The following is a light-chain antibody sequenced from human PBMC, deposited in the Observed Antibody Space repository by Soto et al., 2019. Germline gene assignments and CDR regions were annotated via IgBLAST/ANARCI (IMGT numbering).Light chain of an antibody. V-gene: IGKV3-11*01. J-gene: IGKJ5*01. Sequence: EIVLTQSPATLSLSPGDRATLSCRASQSVSSYLAWYQQKPGQAPRLLIYDASNRATGIPARFSGSGSETDFTLTISSLEPEDFAVYYCQQRSSWPLITFGQGTRLEIK. CDR1: QSVSSY. CDR2: DAS. CDR3: QQRSSWPLIT.